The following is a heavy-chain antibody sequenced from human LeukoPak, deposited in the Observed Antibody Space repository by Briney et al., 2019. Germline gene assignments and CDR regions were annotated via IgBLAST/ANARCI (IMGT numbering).Heavy chain of an antibody. D-gene: IGHD3-3*01. J-gene: IGHJ4*02. CDR3: ARSESGYRY. V-gene: IGHV3-48*01. Sequence: PGGSLRLSCAASGFTFNSYLMTWVRQAPGKGLEWVSYISSSGSTIYYADSVKGRFTVSRDNANNSLSLQMNSLRAEDTAVYYCARSESGYRYWGQGTLVTVSS. CDR1: GFTFNSYL. CDR2: ISSSGSTI.